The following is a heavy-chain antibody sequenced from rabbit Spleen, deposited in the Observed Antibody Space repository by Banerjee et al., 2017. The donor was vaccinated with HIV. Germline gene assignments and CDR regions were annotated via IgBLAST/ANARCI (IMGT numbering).Heavy chain of an antibody. CDR2: IDINSGNT. J-gene: IGHJ6*01. Sequence: QEQVVESGGGLVQPEGSLTLTCTASGFSFSSDYDMCWVRQAPGKGLDLIVCIDINSGNTYYASWAKGRFTISKTSSTTVTLQMTSLTAADTATYFCARDTGSSFSSYGMDLWGPGTLVTVS. CDR1: GFSFSSDYD. D-gene: IGHD8-1*01. V-gene: IGHV1S45*01. CDR3: ARDTGSSFSSYGMDL.